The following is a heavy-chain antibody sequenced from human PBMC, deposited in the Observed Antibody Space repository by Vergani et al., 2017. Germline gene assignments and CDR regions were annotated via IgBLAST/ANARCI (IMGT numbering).Heavy chain of an antibody. J-gene: IGHJ4*02. Sequence: EVQLVESGGGLVQPGGSLRLSCAASGFTFSDHYMDWVRQAPGKGLEWVGRTRNKANSYTTEYAASVKGRFTISRDDSKNSLYLQMNSLKTEDTAVYYGARGGSYYWDYFDYWGQGTLVTVSS. CDR1: GFTFSDHY. CDR3: ARGGSYYWDYFDY. V-gene: IGHV3-72*01. D-gene: IGHD1-26*01. CDR2: TRNKANSYTT.